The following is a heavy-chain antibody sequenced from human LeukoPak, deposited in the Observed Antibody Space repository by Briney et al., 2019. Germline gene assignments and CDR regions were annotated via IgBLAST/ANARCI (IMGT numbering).Heavy chain of an antibody. CDR1: GYSFTSYC. Sequence: GESLKISCRRLGYSFTSYCVTWVRQMPGKGLEWMGIIFPADSDTRYSPSFQGQVTISVDKSINTAYLQWSSLKASDTAMYYCARHRYFQLWGQGTLVTVSS. CDR3: ARHRYFQL. CDR2: IFPADSDT. V-gene: IGHV5-51*01. J-gene: IGHJ1*01.